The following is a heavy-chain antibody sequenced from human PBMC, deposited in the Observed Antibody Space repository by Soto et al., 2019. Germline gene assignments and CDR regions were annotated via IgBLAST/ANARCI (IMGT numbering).Heavy chain of an antibody. D-gene: IGHD6-13*01. CDR2: IYYSGST. Sequence: TSETLSLTCTVSGGSISSSSYYWGWIRQPPGKGLEWIGSIYYSGSTYYNPSLKSRVTISVDTSKNQFSLKLSSVTAADTAVYYCARHRQDEAAGIYYYYYGMDVWGQGTTVTVSS. CDR1: GGSISSSSYY. J-gene: IGHJ6*02. V-gene: IGHV4-39*01. CDR3: ARHRQDEAAGIYYYYYGMDV.